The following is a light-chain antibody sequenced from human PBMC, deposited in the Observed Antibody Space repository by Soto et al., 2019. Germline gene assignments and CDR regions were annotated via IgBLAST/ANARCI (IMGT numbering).Light chain of an antibody. Sequence: QSVLTQPASVSGSPGQSITISCSGTSSDVGGYNYVSWYQQHPGKAPKLMIYDVSNRPSGVSNHFSGSKSGNTASLTISGLQAEDEADYYCSSYTSSNYVVFGGGTKVTVL. CDR1: SSDVGGYNY. CDR2: DVS. V-gene: IGLV2-14*01. J-gene: IGLJ2*01. CDR3: SSYTSSNYVV.